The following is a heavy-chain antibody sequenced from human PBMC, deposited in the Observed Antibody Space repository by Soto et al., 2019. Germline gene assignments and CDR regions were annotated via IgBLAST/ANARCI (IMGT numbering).Heavy chain of an antibody. Sequence: GGSLRLSCAASGSTFSSYGMHWVRQAPGKGLEWVAVIWYDGSNKYYADSVKGRFTISRDNSKNTLYLQMNSLRAEDTAVYYCARDRYCSGGSCYVAYYYGMDVWGQGTTVTVSS. CDR3: ARDRYCSGGSCYVAYYYGMDV. J-gene: IGHJ6*02. CDR1: GSTFSSYG. V-gene: IGHV3-33*01. D-gene: IGHD2-15*01. CDR2: IWYDGSNK.